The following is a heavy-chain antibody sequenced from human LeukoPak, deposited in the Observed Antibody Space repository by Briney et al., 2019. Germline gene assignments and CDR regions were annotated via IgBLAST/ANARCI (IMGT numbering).Heavy chain of an antibody. CDR3: ARGLGYSYGYTPVYFDY. CDR2: INHRGST. CDR1: GGSFSGYY. D-gene: IGHD5-18*01. Sequence: SETLSFTCAVYGGSFSGYYWSWIRQPPGKGLEWIGEINHRGSTNYNPSLKSRVPISVDTSKNQFSLKLSSVTAADTAVYYCARGLGYSYGYTPVYFDYWGQGTLVTVSS. V-gene: IGHV4-34*01. J-gene: IGHJ4*02.